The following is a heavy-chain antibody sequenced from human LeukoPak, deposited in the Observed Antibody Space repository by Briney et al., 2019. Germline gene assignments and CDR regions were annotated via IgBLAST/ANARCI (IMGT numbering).Heavy chain of an antibody. CDR3: AKDRIRSTGTISFDY. Sequence: GSLRLSCAASGFTFSSYAMSWVRQAPGKGLEWVSAISGSGGSTYYADSVKGRFTISRDNSKNTLYLQMNSLRAEDTAVYYCAKDRIRSTGTISFDYWGQGTLVTVSS. CDR2: ISGSGGST. V-gene: IGHV3-23*01. D-gene: IGHD1-7*01. CDR1: GFTFSSYA. J-gene: IGHJ4*02.